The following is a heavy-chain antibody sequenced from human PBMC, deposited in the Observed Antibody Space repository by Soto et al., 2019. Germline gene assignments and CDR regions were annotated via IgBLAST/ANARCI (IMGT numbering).Heavy chain of an antibody. CDR3: ARGAALAGKLDL. Sequence: EVQLVESGGGLVKPGGSVRLSCEASEFTFTSDSMTWVRQAPGKGLEWVSSISSHGRDIFYADSVKGRFTISRDNAKDSLHLQMNSLTGEDSAVYYCARGAALAGKLDLWGQGTLVTVSS. D-gene: IGHD6-19*01. V-gene: IGHV3-21*06. CDR1: EFTFTSDS. CDR2: ISSHGRDI. J-gene: IGHJ4*02.